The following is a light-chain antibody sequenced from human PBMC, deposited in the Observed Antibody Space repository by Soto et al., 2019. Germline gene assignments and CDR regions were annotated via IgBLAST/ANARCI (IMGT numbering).Light chain of an antibody. CDR1: SSNIGAGND. J-gene: IGLJ3*02. V-gene: IGLV1-40*01. Sequence: QSVLTQPPSVSGAPGQRVTISCTGSSSNIGAGNDVQWYQQLPGTAPKVLIYGNNNRPSGVPDRFSGSKSGTSASLAITGLQAEDEADYYCQSYDSSLSGWVFGGGTKLTVL. CDR3: QSYDSSLSGWV. CDR2: GNN.